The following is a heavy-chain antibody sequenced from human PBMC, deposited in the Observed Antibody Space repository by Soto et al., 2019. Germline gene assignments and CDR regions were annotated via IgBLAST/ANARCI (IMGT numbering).Heavy chain of an antibody. J-gene: IGHJ3*02. V-gene: IGHV1-8*01. CDR2: MNPNSGNT. D-gene: IGHD1-1*01. CDR3: ALTVQLERQHDAFDI. CDR1: GYTFTSYD. Sequence: ASVKVSCKASGYTFTSYDINWVRQATAQGLEWMGWMNPNSGNTGYAQKFQGRVTMTRNTSISTAYMELSSLRSEDTAVYYCALTVQLERQHDAFDIWGQGTMVTVSS.